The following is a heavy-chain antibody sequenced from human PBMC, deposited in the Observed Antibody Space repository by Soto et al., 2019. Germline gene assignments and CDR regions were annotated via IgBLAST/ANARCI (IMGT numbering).Heavy chain of an antibody. CDR3: ARGRQQWIGSTRGLVDS. CDR2: INRGGST. J-gene: IGHJ4*02. V-gene: IGHV4-34*01. CDR1: GGSFSGYY. Sequence: AASLCLTCAVYGGSFSGYYWSWIRQPPGKGLEWIGEINRGGSTNYNPSLKSRVTISVYTSQNQFSLKLSSVTAADTAVYYCARGRQQWIGSTRGLVDSWRQGTLVTVCS. D-gene: IGHD6-19*01.